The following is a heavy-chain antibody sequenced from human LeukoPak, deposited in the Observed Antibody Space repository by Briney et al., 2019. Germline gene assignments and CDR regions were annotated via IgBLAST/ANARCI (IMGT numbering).Heavy chain of an antibody. CDR3: AGARPYDSSGYYTV. CDR2: INPNSGGT. Sequence: ASVKVSCKASGYTFTGYYMHWVRQAPGQGLEWMGWINPNSGGTNYAQKFQGRVTMTRDTSISTPYMELSRLRSDDTAVYYCAGARPYDSSGYYTVWGQGTLVTVSS. D-gene: IGHD3-22*01. CDR1: GYTFTGYY. J-gene: IGHJ4*02. V-gene: IGHV1-2*02.